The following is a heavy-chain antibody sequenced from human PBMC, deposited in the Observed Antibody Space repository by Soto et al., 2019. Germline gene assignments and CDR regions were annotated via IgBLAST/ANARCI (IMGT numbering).Heavy chain of an antibody. D-gene: IGHD3-22*01. CDR3: ARSGSSGYYLDY. V-gene: IGHV1-18*01. CDR1: GYTFTSHG. CDR2: ISAYNGNT. Sequence: QVQLVQSGAEVKKPGASVKVSCKASGYTFTSHGLSWVRQAPGQGLEWMGWISAYNGNTNYAQKLQGRVTMTRDTSTSTAYMELRSLGSDDTAVYYWARSGSSGYYLDYWGQGTLVTVSS. J-gene: IGHJ4*02.